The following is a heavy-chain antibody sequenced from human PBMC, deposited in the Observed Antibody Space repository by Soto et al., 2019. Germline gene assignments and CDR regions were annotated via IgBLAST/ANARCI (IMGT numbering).Heavy chain of an antibody. V-gene: IGHV5-51*01. D-gene: IGHD2-8*01. CDR1: GYSFDIFW. CDR3: ARNGAGAVFGIVTPYYYGMDV. CDR2: IYPGDSDT. Sequence: GESLKISCKASGYSFDIFWIGWVRQLPGQGPEWMGIIYPGDSDTRYSPSFQGQVTISVDKSINTAYLQWNSLKASDTAVYYCARNGAGAVFGIVTPYYYGMDVWGQGTTVTVSS. J-gene: IGHJ6*02.